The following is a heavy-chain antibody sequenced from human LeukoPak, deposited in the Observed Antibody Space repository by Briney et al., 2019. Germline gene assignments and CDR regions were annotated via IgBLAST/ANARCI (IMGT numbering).Heavy chain of an antibody. Sequence: ASVKVPCKASGNTFTTYYMHWVRQAPGQGLEWMGVINPSGGSTSYAQKFQGRVTLTRDTSTSTVYLELSSLRSEDTAVYYCARGLETMIRGVILYYFDNWGQGTLVTVSS. CDR1: GNTFTTYY. J-gene: IGHJ4*02. CDR3: ARGLETMIRGVILYYFDN. CDR2: INPSGGST. D-gene: IGHD3-10*01. V-gene: IGHV1-46*01.